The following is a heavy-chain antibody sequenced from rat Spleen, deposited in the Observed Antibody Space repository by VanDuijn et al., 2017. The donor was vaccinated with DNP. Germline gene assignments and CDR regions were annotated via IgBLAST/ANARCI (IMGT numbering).Heavy chain of an antibody. Sequence: EVQLVESGGGLVQPGRSLKLSCAASGFTFSDHYMAWVRQAPTKGLEWVASISTGGGNTYYRDSVKGRFTISRDNAKNTQYLQMNSLRSEDMATYYCARRRDFDYWGQGVMVTVSS. CDR1: GFTFSDHY. CDR3: ARRRDFDY. V-gene: IGHV5S13*01. D-gene: IGHD1-11*01. CDR2: ISTGGGNT. J-gene: IGHJ2*01.